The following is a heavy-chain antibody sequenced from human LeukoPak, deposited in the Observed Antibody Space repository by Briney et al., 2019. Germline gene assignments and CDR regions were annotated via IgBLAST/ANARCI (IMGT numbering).Heavy chain of an antibody. Sequence: GGSLRLSCAASGFTFSSYAMSWIRQAPGKGLEWVSYISSSGSTIYYADSVKGRFTISRDNAKNSLYLQMNSLRAEDTAVYYCARGGEIAAAGAPKNYNWFDPWGQGTLVTVSS. CDR1: GFTFSSYA. V-gene: IGHV3-11*01. CDR3: ARGGEIAAAGAPKNYNWFDP. J-gene: IGHJ5*02. D-gene: IGHD6-13*01. CDR2: ISSSGSTI.